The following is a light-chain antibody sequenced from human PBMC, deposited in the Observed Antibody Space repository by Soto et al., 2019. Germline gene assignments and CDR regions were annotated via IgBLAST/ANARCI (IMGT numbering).Light chain of an antibody. CDR3: AAWDENLSADV. V-gene: IGLV1-47*02. CDR1: NSNIGRDY. CDR2: SNN. J-gene: IGLJ6*01. Sequence: QSVLTQPPSASGTPGQRVTISCTGSNSNIGRDYVYWYQQVPGAAPKRLIYSNNQRSSGVPDRFSGSKSGTSASLAISGLRSEDEADYYCAAWDENLSADVFGTGTQLTVL.